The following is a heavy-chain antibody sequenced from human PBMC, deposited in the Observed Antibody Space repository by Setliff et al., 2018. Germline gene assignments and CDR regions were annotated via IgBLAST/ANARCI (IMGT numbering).Heavy chain of an antibody. Sequence: GASVKVSCKASGYTFSSYAMNWVRQAPGQGLEWMGRINTITGNPTYAQGFTGRFVFSLDTSVSTAYLQISSLKPEDTAVYYCAGDLGYCSRTSCHGDWFDPWGQGTLVTVSS. V-gene: IGHV7-4-1*02. J-gene: IGHJ5*02. CDR2: INTITGNP. CDR1: GYTFSSYA. D-gene: IGHD2-2*01. CDR3: AGDLGYCSRTSCHGDWFDP.